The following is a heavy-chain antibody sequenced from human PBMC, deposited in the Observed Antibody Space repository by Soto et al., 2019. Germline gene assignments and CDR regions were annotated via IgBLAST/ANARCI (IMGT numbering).Heavy chain of an antibody. D-gene: IGHD2-15*01. J-gene: IGHJ4*02. CDR3: AIGAQYCSGGSCYNYFDY. CDR1: GYTFTGYY. CDR2: INPNSGGT. Sequence: GASVKVSCKASGYTFTGYYMHWVRQDPGQGLEWMGWINPNSGGTNYAQKFQGWVTMTRDTSISTAYMELSRLRSDDTAVYYCAIGAQYCSGGSCYNYFDYWGQGTLVTVSS. V-gene: IGHV1-2*04.